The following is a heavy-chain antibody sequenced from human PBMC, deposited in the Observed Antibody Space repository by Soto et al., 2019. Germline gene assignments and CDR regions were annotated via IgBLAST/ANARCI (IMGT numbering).Heavy chain of an antibody. Sequence: PSETLSLTCTVSGGSISNYYWSWIRQPPGRGLEWIGHIFYSGSTNYNPALKSRVTISVDTSKSQFSLKLSSVTAADTAVYYCAKDSGYNYSSFTWFDTWAQRTLLPVSS. J-gene: IGHJ5*02. V-gene: IGHV4-59*01. CDR2: IFYSGST. D-gene: IGHD5-18*01. CDR1: GGSISNYY. CDR3: AKDSGYNYSSFTWFDT.